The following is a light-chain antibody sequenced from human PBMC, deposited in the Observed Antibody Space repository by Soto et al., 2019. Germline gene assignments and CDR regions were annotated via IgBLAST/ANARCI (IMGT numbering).Light chain of an antibody. CDR3: SSYSTSTTPSYV. Sequence: QSVLTQPASVSGSPGQSITISCTGTSSDVGGYNYVSWYQQPPGKAPKLMIYDVTNRSSGVSDRFSGSKSGNTASLTISGLRPEDEADYYCSSYSTSTTPSYVFGTGPKVTVL. J-gene: IGLJ1*01. CDR1: SSDVGGYNY. V-gene: IGLV2-14*01. CDR2: DVT.